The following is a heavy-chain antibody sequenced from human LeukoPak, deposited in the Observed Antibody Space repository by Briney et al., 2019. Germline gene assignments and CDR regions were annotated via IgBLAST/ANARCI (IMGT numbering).Heavy chain of an antibody. Sequence: ASVKVSCKFSGYTLTELSMYWVRQAPGKGLEWMGGFDPEDGETIYAQKFQGRVTMTEDTSTDTAYMELSSLRSEDTAVYYCATDLWIYYYYGMDVWGQGTTVTVSS. CDR2: FDPEDGET. V-gene: IGHV1-24*01. D-gene: IGHD3-3*01. J-gene: IGHJ6*02. CDR3: ATDLWIYYYYGMDV. CDR1: GYTLTELS.